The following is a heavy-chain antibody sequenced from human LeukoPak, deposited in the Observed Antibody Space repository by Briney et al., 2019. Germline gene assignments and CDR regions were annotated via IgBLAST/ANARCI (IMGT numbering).Heavy chain of an antibody. CDR2: IIAIFGPA. CDR3: ARGGDSDAFDI. Sequence: SVNVACKASGGTFSSYAISWVRQAPGQGLEWKGAIIAIFGPANYAQKFQGRVTITADKCTSTAYMELSSLRSEDTAVYSCARGGDSDAFDIWGQGTMVTVSS. J-gene: IGHJ3*02. V-gene: IGHV1-69*06. D-gene: IGHD2-21*02. CDR1: GGTFSSYA.